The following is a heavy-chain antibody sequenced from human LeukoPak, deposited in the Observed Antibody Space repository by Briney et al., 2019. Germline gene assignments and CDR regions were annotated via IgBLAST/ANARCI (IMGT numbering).Heavy chain of an antibody. CDR3: AKTPSYSYGYSYFDY. Sequence: GGSLRLSCAASGFTFSSYAMTWVHQAPGKGLEWVSAMSGSGAGTFYADSVKGRFTISRDNSKNTLYLQMNSLRAEDTAVYYCAKTPSYSYGYSYFDYWGQGTLVTVSS. CDR2: MSGSGAGT. J-gene: IGHJ4*02. D-gene: IGHD5-18*01. V-gene: IGHV3-23*01. CDR1: GFTFSSYA.